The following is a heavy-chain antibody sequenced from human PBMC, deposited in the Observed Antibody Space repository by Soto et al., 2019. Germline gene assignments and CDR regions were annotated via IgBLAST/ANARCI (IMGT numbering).Heavy chain of an antibody. CDR3: ARAEGIQFGYYFDY. J-gene: IGHJ4*02. CDR1: GGSISSSNW. V-gene: IGHV4-4*02. Sequence: QVQLQESGPGLVKPSGTLSLTCAVSGGSISSSNWWSGVRQPPGQGLEWIGAIDHSGSTNYNPSLKSRVTISVDKSKNQFSLKRSSVTAADTALYACARAEGIQFGYYFDYWGQGTLVTVSS. D-gene: IGHD5-18*01. CDR2: IDHSGST.